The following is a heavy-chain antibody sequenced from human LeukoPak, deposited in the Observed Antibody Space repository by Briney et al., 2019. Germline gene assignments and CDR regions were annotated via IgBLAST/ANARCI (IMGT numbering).Heavy chain of an antibody. CDR1: GFTFSTYW. CDR3: VNSPYGGFGPY. V-gene: IGHV3-74*01. D-gene: IGHD5-12*01. Sequence: GGSLRLSCAASGFTFSTYWMHWVRQAPGKGLMWVSRVNSAGSDTTYADSVEGRFTISRDNAKNTLYLQMNSLRAEDTAVYYCVNSPYGGFGPYWGQGTLVTVSS. J-gene: IGHJ4*02. CDR2: VNSAGSDT.